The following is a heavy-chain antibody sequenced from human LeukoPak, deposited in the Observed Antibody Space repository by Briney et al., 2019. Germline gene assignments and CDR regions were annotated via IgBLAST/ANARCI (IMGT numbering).Heavy chain of an antibody. CDR2: IIPIFGTA. Sequence: VKVSCKASGGTFSSYAISWVRQAPGQGLEWMGGIIPIFGTANYAQKFQGRVTITADESTSTAYMELSSLRSEDTAVYYCAREGRMFVAGAFDYWGQGTLVTVSS. CDR3: AREGRMFVAGAFDY. CDR1: GGTFSSYA. V-gene: IGHV1-69*13. J-gene: IGHJ4*02. D-gene: IGHD6-19*01.